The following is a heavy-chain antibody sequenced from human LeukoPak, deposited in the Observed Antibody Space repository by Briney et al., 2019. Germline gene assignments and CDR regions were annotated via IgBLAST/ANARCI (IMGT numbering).Heavy chain of an antibody. CDR3: ARDVCSGGSCSDY. J-gene: IGHJ4*02. D-gene: IGHD2-15*01. CDR2: INPNSGGT. CDR1: GYTFTGYY. Sequence: ASVKVSCKASGYTFTGYYMHWVRQAPGQGLEWMGWINPNSGGTNYAQKFQGRVTMTRATSISTPYMELSRLRSDDTAVYYCARDVCSGGSCSDYWGQGTLVTVSS. V-gene: IGHV1-2*02.